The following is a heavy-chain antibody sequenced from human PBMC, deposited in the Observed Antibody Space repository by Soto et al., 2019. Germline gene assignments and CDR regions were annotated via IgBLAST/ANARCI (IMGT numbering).Heavy chain of an antibody. CDR3: AREDAARIERWFDA. V-gene: IGHV4-31*11. CDR1: GGSIISASYS. D-gene: IGHD6-6*01. J-gene: IGHJ5*02. Sequence: SETLSLTCAVSGGSIISASYSWNWNRQSPGRGLEWIGHIYSSGSTYYNPSLKSRVSISVDTSNNQFSLKLTSVTAADTAVYFCAREDAARIERWFDAWGQGILVTVSS. CDR2: IYSSGST.